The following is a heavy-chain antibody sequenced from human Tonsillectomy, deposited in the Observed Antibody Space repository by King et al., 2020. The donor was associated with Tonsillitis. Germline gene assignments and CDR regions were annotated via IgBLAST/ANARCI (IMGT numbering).Heavy chain of an antibody. CDR1: GGSISSYY. V-gene: IGHV4-59*01. D-gene: IGHD3-22*01. CDR3: ARGADDYDSSGYAFDI. J-gene: IGHJ3*02. Sequence: QLQESGPGLVKPSETLSLTCTVSGGSISSYYWSWIRQPPGKGLEWIGYIYYSGSTNNNPSLKSRVTISVDTSKNKFSLKLRSVTAAATAVYYCARGADDYDSSGYAFDIWGQGTMVTVSS. CDR2: IYYSGST.